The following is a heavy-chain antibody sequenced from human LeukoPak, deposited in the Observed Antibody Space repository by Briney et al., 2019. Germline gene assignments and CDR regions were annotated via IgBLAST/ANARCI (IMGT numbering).Heavy chain of an antibody. CDR3: AKDLFRGYSYGSGEYFDY. CDR1: GFTFSSYG. V-gene: IGHV3-30*02. J-gene: IGHJ4*02. Sequence: GGSLRLSCAASGFTFSSYGMHWVRQAPGKGLEWVAFIRYDGSNKYYADSVKGRFTISRDNSKNTPYLQMNSLRAEDTAVYYCAKDLFRGYSYGSGEYFDYWGQGTLVTVSS. D-gene: IGHD5-18*01. CDR2: IRYDGSNK.